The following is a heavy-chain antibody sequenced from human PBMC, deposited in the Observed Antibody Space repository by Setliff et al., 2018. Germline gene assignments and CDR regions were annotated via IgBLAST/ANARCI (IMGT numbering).Heavy chain of an antibody. CDR1: GGTFSSYT. CDR3: ARDISLGKAAVWFGELKGWFDP. D-gene: IGHD3-10*01. J-gene: IGHJ5*02. CDR2: IIPILGIA. V-gene: IGHV1-69*04. Sequence: SVKVSCKASGGTFSSYTISWVRRAPGQGLEWMGRIIPILGIANYAQKFQGRVTITADKSTSTAYMELSSLRSEDTAVYYCARDISLGKAAVWFGELKGWFDPWGRGTLVTVSS.